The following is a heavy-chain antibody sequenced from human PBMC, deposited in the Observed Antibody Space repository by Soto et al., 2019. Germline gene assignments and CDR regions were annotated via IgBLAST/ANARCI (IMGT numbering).Heavy chain of an antibody. V-gene: IGHV4-30-4*01. CDR2: VYYSGTT. J-gene: IGHJ4*02. CDR3: VTVNLVGAAYYFDY. CDR1: GGSIRNGDYY. D-gene: IGHD1-26*01. Sequence: ASETLSLTCTVSGGSIRNGDYYWGWIRQLPGKGLEWIGYVYYSGTTYSHPSLNSRVSISVDTSENQFSLRLTSVTAADTAVYYCVTVNLVGAAYYFDYWGPGTLVTVS.